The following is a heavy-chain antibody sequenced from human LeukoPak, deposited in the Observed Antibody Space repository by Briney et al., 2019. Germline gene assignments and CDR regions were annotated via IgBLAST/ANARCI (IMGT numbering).Heavy chain of an antibody. V-gene: IGHV3-48*04. CDR2: ISSSSSPI. Sequence: GGSLRLSCAASGFTFSSYNMNWVRQAPGKGLEWVSYISSSSSPIYYADSVKGRFTISRDNAKNSLFLQMNSLRVEDTAVYYCARLPAYCSSTNCYYDYWGQGTLVTVSS. J-gene: IGHJ4*02. D-gene: IGHD2-2*01. CDR3: ARLPAYCSSTNCYYDY. CDR1: GFTFSSYN.